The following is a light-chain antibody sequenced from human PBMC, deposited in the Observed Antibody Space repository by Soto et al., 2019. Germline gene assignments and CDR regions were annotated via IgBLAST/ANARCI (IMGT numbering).Light chain of an antibody. CDR3: QQYYRTPLT. V-gene: IGKV4-1*01. CDR1: QSVLHSSNNKNY. J-gene: IGKJ4*01. CDR2: WAS. Sequence: DIVMTQSPDSLAMSLGERATINCKSSQSVLHSSNNKNYLAWYQQKPGQPPKLLIYWASTRESGVPDRFSGSGSGTDFTLTISSLQAEDVAVYYCQQYYRTPLTFGGGTKVEIK.